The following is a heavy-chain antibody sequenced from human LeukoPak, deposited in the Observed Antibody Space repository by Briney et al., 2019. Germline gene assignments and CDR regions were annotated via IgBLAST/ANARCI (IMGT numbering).Heavy chain of an antibody. V-gene: IGHV4-34*01. D-gene: IGHD3-10*01. Sequence: SETLSLTCAVYGGSFSGYYWSWIRQPPGKGLEWIGEINHSGSTNYNPSLKSRVTIPVDTSKNQFSLKLSSVTAADTAVYYCARRYYYGSGSYPQGYFDYWGQGTLVTVSS. CDR2: INHSGST. CDR3: ARRYYYGSGSYPQGYFDY. CDR1: GGSFSGYY. J-gene: IGHJ4*02.